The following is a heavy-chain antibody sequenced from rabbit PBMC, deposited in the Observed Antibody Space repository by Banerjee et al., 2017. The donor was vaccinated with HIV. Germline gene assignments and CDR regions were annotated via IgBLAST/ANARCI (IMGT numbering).Heavy chain of an antibody. V-gene: IGHV1S45*01. CDR1: GFSLSNKYV. CDR2: INTSSGNT. D-gene: IGHD4-2*01. Sequence: QEQLVESGGGLVKPEGSLTLTCTASGFSLSNKYVMCWVRQAPGKGLEWIACINTSSGNTVYASWAKGRFTISKTSSTTVTLQMTSLTAADTATYFCARDPYPGSSGADLNLWGQGTLVTVS. CDR3: ARDPYPGSSGADLNL. J-gene: IGHJ4*01.